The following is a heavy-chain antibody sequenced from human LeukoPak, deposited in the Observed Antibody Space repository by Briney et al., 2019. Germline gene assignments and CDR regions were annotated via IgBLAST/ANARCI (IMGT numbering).Heavy chain of an antibody. Sequence: ASVKVSCKASGYTFTSYYMHWVRQAPGQALELMGWINPNSGGTRYAQKFQGRVTMTRDTSISTAYMELTRLTSDDTALYYCARDGYTYGDNWFDPWGQGTLVTVSS. CDR2: INPNSGGT. D-gene: IGHD5-18*01. CDR3: ARDGYTYGDNWFDP. V-gene: IGHV1-2*02. CDR1: GYTFTSYY. J-gene: IGHJ5*02.